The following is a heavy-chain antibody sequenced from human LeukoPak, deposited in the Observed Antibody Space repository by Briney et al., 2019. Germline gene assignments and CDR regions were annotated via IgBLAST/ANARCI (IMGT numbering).Heavy chain of an antibody. CDR2: ITSSSSII. D-gene: IGHD6-13*01. J-gene: IGHJ6*02. Sequence: GGSLRLSCAASGFTFNTYSMNWVRQAPGKGLEWVSFITSSSSIIYYADSVKGRFTISRDNAKNSLYLQMNSLRDGDTAVYYCARVGYTSYYYYGMDVWGQGTTVTVSS. V-gene: IGHV3-48*02. CDR1: GFTFNTYS. CDR3: ARVGYTSYYYYGMDV.